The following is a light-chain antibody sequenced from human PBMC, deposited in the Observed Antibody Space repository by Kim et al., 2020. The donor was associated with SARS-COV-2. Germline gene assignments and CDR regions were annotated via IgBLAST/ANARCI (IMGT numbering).Light chain of an antibody. J-gene: IGKJ5*01. CDR2: DAF. CDR3: QQCHSRPLMT. CDR1: QSISTH. V-gene: IGKV3-15*01. Sequence: EIVMTQSPATLSVSPGERATLSCRASQSISTHLAWYQQKPGQAPRLLIYDAFIRPTGIPDRFSGSGSGTEVSLTISGLQSEDFAVYYCQQCHSRPLMTFGQGTRLEIK.